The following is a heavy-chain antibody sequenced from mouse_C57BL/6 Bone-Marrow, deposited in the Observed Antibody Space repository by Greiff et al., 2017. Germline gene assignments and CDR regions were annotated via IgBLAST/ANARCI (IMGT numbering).Heavy chain of an antibody. CDR2: ISGGGGNT. CDR3: ARELKNWFAY. J-gene: IGHJ3*01. CDR1: GFTFSSYT. V-gene: IGHV5-9*01. Sequence: DVMLVESGGGLVKPGGSLKLSCAASGFTFSSYTMSWVRQTPEKRLEWVATISGGGGNTYYPDSVKGRFTISRDNAKNTLYLQMSSLRSEDTALYYCARELKNWFAYWGQGTLVTVSA. D-gene: IGHD4-1*01.